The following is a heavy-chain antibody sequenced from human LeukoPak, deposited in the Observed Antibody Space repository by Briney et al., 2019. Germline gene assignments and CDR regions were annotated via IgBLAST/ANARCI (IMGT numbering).Heavy chain of an antibody. V-gene: IGHV3-48*03. J-gene: IGHJ4*02. CDR2: ITSSGSTI. D-gene: IGHD6-19*01. CDR1: GFTFSSYE. Sequence: GGSLRLSCAASGFTFSSYEMNWVRQAPGKGLEWVSYITSSGSTIYYADSVKGRFTISRDNAKNSLYLQMNSLRAEDTAVYYCAREDSSGWYRYWGQGTPVTVSS. CDR3: AREDSSGWYRY.